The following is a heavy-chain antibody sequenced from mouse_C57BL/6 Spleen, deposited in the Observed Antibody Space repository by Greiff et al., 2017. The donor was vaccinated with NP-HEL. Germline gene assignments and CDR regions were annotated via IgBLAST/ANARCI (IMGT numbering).Heavy chain of an antibody. CDR1: GYTFTDYN. J-gene: IGHJ4*01. CDR3: ARKDYDVDYYAMDY. D-gene: IGHD2-4*01. Sequence: VQLQQSGPELVKPGASVKIPCKASGYTFTDYNMDWVKQSPGKSLEWIGDINPNNGGTIYNQKFKGKATLTVDKSSSTAYMELRSLTSEDTAVYYCARKDYDVDYYAMDYWGQGTSVTVSS. V-gene: IGHV1-18*01. CDR2: INPNNGGT.